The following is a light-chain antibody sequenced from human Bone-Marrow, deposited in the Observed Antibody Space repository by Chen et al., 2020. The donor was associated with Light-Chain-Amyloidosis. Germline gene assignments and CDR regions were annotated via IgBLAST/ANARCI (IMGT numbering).Light chain of an antibody. V-gene: IGLV3-21*02. Sequence: SYELTQPPSVSVSPGQTARITCSGDDLPTKYAYWYQQKPGQAPVLVIYYDSDRPSGIPERFSGSNSGNTATLTISRVEAGDEADYYCQVWDSSSDHPVFGGGTKLTVL. CDR1: DLPTKY. J-gene: IGLJ3*02. CDR2: YDS. CDR3: QVWDSSSDHPV.